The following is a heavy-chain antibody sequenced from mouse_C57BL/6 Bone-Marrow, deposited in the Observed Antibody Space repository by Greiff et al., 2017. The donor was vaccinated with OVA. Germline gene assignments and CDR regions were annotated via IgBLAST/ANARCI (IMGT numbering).Heavy chain of an antibody. CDR1: GYTFTSYG. J-gene: IGHJ2*01. D-gene: IGHD4-1*01. CDR3: ARFGTGFDY. V-gene: IGHV1-81*01. CDR2: IYPRSGNT. Sequence: VQVVESGAELARPGASVKLSCKASGYTFTSYGISWVKQRTGQGLEWIGEIYPRSGNTYYNEKFKGKATLTADKSSSTAYMELRSLTSEDSAVYFCARFGTGFDYWGQGTTLTVSS.